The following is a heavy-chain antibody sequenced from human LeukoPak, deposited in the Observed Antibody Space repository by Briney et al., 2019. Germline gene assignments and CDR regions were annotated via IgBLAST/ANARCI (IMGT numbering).Heavy chain of an antibody. CDR1: GGSISSYY. D-gene: IGHD3-22*01. V-gene: IGHV4-59*01. Sequence: SETLSLTCTVSGGSISSYYWSWIRQPPGKGPEWIGYIYYSGSTNYNPSLKSRVTISVDTSKNQFSLKLSSVTAADTAVYYCARDLYYYDSSGHYFDYWGQGTLVTVSS. CDR2: IYYSGST. J-gene: IGHJ4*02. CDR3: ARDLYYYDSSGHYFDY.